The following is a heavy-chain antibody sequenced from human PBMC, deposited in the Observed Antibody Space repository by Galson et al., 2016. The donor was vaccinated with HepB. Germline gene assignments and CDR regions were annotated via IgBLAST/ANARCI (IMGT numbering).Heavy chain of an antibody. D-gene: IGHD1-26*01. J-gene: IGHJ4*02. Sequence: SCAASGFSFSSHSMHWVRQAPGKGLEYVSVITSNGITTFYADSVKGRFTISRDNSKNTLYLQMSSLRVEDTGVYYCVKDSGSSDIWGQGTLVTVSS. CDR3: VKDSGSSDI. CDR2: ITSNGITT. V-gene: IGHV3-64D*09. CDR1: GFSFSSHS.